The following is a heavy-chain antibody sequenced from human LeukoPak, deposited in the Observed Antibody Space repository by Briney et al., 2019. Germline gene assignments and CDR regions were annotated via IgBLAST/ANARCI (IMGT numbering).Heavy chain of an antibody. CDR3: ARDTGWYFDL. CDR1: GFTFSGYW. J-gene: IGHJ2*01. CDR2: ITGDGSST. D-gene: IGHD4-17*01. V-gene: IGHV3-74*01. Sequence: GGSLRLSCAASGFTFSGYWMHWVREVPGKGLVWVSRITGDGSSTTYADSVKGRFTISRDNAKNTVFLQMISLRAEDTAVYYCARDTGWYFDLWGRGTLVTVSS.